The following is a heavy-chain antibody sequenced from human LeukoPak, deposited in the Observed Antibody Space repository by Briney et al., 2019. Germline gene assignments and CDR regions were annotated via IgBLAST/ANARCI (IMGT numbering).Heavy chain of an antibody. Sequence: SQTLSLTCAVSGDSVSSNSAAWNWIRQSPSRGLEWLGRTYYRPKWYNDYAVSVKSRITINPDTSKNQFSLQLNSVTPEDTAVYYCARGNWPLRQLEIYYFDYWGQGTLVTVSS. D-gene: IGHD6-13*01. J-gene: IGHJ4*02. V-gene: IGHV6-1*01. CDR1: GDSVSSNSAA. CDR3: ARGNWPLRQLEIYYFDY. CDR2: TYYRPKWYN.